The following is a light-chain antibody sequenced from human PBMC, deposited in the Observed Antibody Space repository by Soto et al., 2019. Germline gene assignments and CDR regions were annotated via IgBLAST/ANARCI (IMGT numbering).Light chain of an antibody. CDR1: QSVSSNY. CDR3: QHYGRSPPSWT. CDR2: GAS. V-gene: IGKV3-20*01. J-gene: IGKJ1*01. Sequence: EIVLTQSPGTLSLSAGERATLSCRASQSVSSNYLAWYQQKPGQPPRLLISGASSRATGIPDRFIGSGSGTDFTLTISIREPEDYAVYYCQHYGRSPPSWTFGQGNKVEIK.